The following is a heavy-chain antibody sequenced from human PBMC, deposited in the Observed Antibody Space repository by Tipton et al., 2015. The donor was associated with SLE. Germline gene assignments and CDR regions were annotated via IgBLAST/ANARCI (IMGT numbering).Heavy chain of an antibody. V-gene: IGHV4-38-2*02. Sequence: TLSLTCAVSGYSISSGYYWGWIRQPLGKGLEWIGSIYHSGSTYYNPSLKSRVTISVDTSKNPFSLKLSSVTAADTAVYYCAREGQTPDYWGQGTLVTVSS. CDR2: IYHSGST. CDR3: AREGQTPDY. CDR1: GYSISSGYY. J-gene: IGHJ4*02.